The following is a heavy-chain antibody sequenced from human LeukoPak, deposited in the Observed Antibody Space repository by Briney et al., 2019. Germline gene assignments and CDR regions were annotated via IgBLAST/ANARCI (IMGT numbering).Heavy chain of an antibody. Sequence: PSETLSLTCRVSGGSIGSYYWSWIRQPPGKGLEWIGYINYSGSTNYNPSLKSRVTISVDTSKNHFSLKLSSVTAADTAVYYCARSWIRLGYFDYWGQGTLVTVSS. CDR1: GGSIGSYY. CDR2: INYSGST. V-gene: IGHV4-59*08. J-gene: IGHJ4*02. D-gene: IGHD5-18*01. CDR3: ARSWIRLGYFDY.